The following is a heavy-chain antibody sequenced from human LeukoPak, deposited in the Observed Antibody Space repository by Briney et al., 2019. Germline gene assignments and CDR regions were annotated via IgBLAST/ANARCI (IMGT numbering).Heavy chain of an antibody. J-gene: IGHJ4*02. D-gene: IGHD6-13*01. Sequence: GGSLRLSCAASGFTVSSNYMSWVRQAPGKGLEWVSVIYSGGSTYYADSVKGRFTISRDNSKNTLYLQMNSLRAEDTAVYYCARGLITGSSWYFPFDYWGQGTLVTVSS. CDR3: ARGLITGSSWYFPFDY. CDR2: IYSGGST. V-gene: IGHV3-66*01. CDR1: GFTVSSNY.